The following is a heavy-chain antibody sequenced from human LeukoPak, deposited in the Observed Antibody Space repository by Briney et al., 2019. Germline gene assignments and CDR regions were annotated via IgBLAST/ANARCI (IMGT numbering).Heavy chain of an antibody. V-gene: IGHV3-21*01. CDR1: GFTFSSYN. J-gene: IGHJ4*02. Sequence: GGSLRLSCAASGFTFSSYNMNWVRQAPGKGLEWVSSISSSSSYIYYADSVKGRFTISRDNAKNSLYLQMNSLRAEDTAVYYCARWSAVWGADYWGQGTLVTVSS. CDR3: ARWSAVWGADY. CDR2: ISSSSSYI. D-gene: IGHD3-16*01.